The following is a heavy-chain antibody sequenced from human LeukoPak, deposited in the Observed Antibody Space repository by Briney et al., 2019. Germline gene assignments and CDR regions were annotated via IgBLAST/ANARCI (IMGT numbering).Heavy chain of an antibody. CDR2: IRYDGSNK. J-gene: IGHJ4*02. V-gene: IGHV3-30*02. CDR3: AKDLLQLLRSFDY. D-gene: IGHD2-2*01. CDR1: GFTFSSYG. Sequence: GGSLRLSCAASGFTFSSYGMHWVRPAPGKGLEWVAFIRYDGSNKYYADSVKGRFTISRDNSKNTLYLQMNSLRAEDTAVYYCAKDLLQLLRSFDYWGQGTLVTVSS.